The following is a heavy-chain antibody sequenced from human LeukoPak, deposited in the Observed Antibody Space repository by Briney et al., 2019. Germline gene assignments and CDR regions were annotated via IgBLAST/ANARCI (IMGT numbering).Heavy chain of an antibody. D-gene: IGHD6-6*01. Sequence: GGSLRLSCAASGFTFSSYAMSWVRQAPGKGLEWVSGIIANGVNTYYADSVQGRFTISRDNSKNTLYLQMNSLRAEDTAVYYCARGPNSNWSGLDFWGQGTLLTVSS. CDR3: ARGPNSNWSGLDF. J-gene: IGHJ4*02. V-gene: IGHV3-23*01. CDR2: IIANGVNT. CDR1: GFTFSSYA.